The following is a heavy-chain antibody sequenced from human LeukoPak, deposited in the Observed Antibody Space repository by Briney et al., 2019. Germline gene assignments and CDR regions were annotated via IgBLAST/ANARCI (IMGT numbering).Heavy chain of an antibody. CDR3: ARDPTVGSSPYFDY. CDR2: ISSSSYI. D-gene: IGHD6-13*01. CDR1: GFTFSSYA. V-gene: IGHV3-21*01. J-gene: IGHJ4*02. Sequence: GGSLRLSCAASGFTFSSYAMSWVRQAPGKGLEWVSSISSSSYIYYADSVKGRFTISRDNAKNSLYLQMNSLRAEDTAVYYCARDPTVGSSPYFDYWGQGTLVTVSS.